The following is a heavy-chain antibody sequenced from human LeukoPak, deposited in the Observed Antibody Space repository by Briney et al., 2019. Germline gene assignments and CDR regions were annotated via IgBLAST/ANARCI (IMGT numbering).Heavy chain of an antibody. CDR2: TYYRSKWSN. CDR1: GDSFSTNSAT. V-gene: IGHV6-1*01. J-gene: IGHJ5*01. D-gene: IGHD1-26*01. CDR3: ARLVGASWFDS. Sequence: SQTLSLTCAISGDSFSTNSATWTWLRQSPSRGLEWLGRTYYRSKWSNDYAVSMKSRITINPDTSKNQFSLQLNSVAPEDTAVYYCARLVGASWFDSWGQGTLATVSS.